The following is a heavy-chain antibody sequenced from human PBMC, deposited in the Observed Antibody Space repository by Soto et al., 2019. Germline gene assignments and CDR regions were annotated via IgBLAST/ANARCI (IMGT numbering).Heavy chain of an antibody. V-gene: IGHV1-69*13. D-gene: IGHD6-13*01. CDR1: GATFNSYT. CDR2: FISIFGTT. CDR3: AREHPFGIAADFYGMDV. J-gene: IGHJ6*02. Sequence: PSVKVSCKASGATFNSYTINWVRQAPGQGLEWMGGFISIFGTTNYAQKFQGRVTITADESTGTSFMELSSLTSDDTAVYFCAREHPFGIAADFYGMDVWGPGTTVTVS.